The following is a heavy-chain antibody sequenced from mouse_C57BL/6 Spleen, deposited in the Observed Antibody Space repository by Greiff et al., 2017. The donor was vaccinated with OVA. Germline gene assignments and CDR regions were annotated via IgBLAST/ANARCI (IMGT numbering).Heavy chain of an antibody. V-gene: IGHV2-2*01. CDR1: GFSLTSYG. J-gene: IGHJ4*01. Sequence: QVQLQQSGPGLVQPSQSLSITCTVSGFSLTSYGVHWVRQSPGQGLEWLGVIWSGGSTDYNAAFISRLSISKDNSKSQVFFKMNSLQADDTAIYYCARLGDYGSSSYAMDYWGQGTSVTVSS. CDR2: IWSGGST. D-gene: IGHD1-1*01. CDR3: ARLGDYGSSSYAMDY.